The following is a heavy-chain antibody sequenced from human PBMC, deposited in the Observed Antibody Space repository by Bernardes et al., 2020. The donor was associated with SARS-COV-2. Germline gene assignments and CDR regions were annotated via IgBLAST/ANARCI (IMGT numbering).Heavy chain of an antibody. V-gene: IGHV1-18*01. CDR2: ISAYNGNT. Sequence: ASVKVSCKASGYTFTSYGISWVRQAPGQGLEWMGWISAYNGNTNYAQKLQGRVTMTTDTSTSTAYMELRSLRSDDTAVYYCARAELEWLSAYYYYGMDVWGQGTTVTVSS. D-gene: IGHD3-3*01. CDR1: GYTFTSYG. J-gene: IGHJ6*02. CDR3: ARAELEWLSAYYYYGMDV.